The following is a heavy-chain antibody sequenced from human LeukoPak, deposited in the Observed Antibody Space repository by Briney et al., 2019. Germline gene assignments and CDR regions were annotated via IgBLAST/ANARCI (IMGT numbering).Heavy chain of an antibody. D-gene: IGHD3-22*01. J-gene: IGHJ4*02. V-gene: IGHV3-9*01. CDR1: GFTFSSYS. CDR2: ISWNSGII. Sequence: GGSLRLSCAASGFTFSSYSMNWVRQAPGKGLEWVSGISWNSGIIHYADSVKGRFTISRDNAKSSLYLQMNSLRAEDTALYYCAKDTGSGYYYYFTYWGQGTLVTVSS. CDR3: AKDTGSGYYYYFTY.